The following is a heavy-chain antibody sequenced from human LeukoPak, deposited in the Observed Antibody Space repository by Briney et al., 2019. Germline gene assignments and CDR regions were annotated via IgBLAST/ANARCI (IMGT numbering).Heavy chain of an antibody. Sequence: SETLSLTCTVSGGSISIYYWSWIRQPPGKGLEWIGYIYYSGSTNYNPSLKSRVTISVDTSKNQFSLKLSSVTAADTAVYYCARPPRDGYTDDAFDIWGQGTMVTVPS. V-gene: IGHV4-59*08. J-gene: IGHJ3*02. D-gene: IGHD5-12*01. CDR2: IYYSGST. CDR1: GGSISIYY. CDR3: ARPPRDGYTDDAFDI.